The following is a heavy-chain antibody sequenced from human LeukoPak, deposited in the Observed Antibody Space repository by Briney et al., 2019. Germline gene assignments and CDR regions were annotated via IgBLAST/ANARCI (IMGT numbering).Heavy chain of an antibody. V-gene: IGHV4-31*03. D-gene: IGHD3-22*01. CDR1: GGSISSGGYY. CDR2: IYYSGST. Sequence: SETLSLTCTVSGGSISSGGYYWSWIRQHPGKGLEWIGYIYYSGSTYYNPSLKSRVTISVDTSKNQFSLKLSSVTAADPAVYXXXRXXXLRYYDSSGQRAFDIWGQGTMVTVSS. J-gene: IGHJ3*02. CDR3: XRXXXLRYYDSSGQRAFDI.